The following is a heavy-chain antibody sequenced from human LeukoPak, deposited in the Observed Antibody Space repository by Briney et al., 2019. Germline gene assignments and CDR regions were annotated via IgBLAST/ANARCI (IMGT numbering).Heavy chain of an antibody. D-gene: IGHD3-22*01. CDR1: GFTFSSYS. Sequence: PGGSLRLSCAASGFTFSSYSMNWVRQAPGKGLEWVSSISSSSSYIYYADSVKGRFTISRDNAKNSLYLQMNSLRAEDTAVYYCAKDAAPPAYYYDSSGYHDYWGQGTLVTVSS. CDR2: ISSSSSYI. J-gene: IGHJ4*02. CDR3: AKDAAPPAYYYDSSGYHDY. V-gene: IGHV3-21*01.